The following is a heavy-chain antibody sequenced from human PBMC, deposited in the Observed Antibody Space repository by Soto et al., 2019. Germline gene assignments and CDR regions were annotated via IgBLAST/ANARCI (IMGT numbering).Heavy chain of an antibody. V-gene: IGHV3-30*18. CDR2: ISYDGSNK. CDR1: GFTFSSYG. Sequence: QVQLVESGGGVVQPGRSLRLSCAASGFTFSSYGMHWVRQAPGKGLEWVAVISYDGSNKYYADSVKGRFTISRDNSKNTLYLQMNSLRAEDTAVYYCAKDDGSGLNWFDPWGQGTLVTVSS. J-gene: IGHJ5*02. CDR3: AKDDGSGLNWFDP. D-gene: IGHD3-10*01.